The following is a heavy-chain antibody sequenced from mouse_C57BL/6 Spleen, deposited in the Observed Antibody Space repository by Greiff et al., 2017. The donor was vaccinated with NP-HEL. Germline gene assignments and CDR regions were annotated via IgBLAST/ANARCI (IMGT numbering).Heavy chain of an antibody. CDR1: GFTFSDYY. Sequence: EVQLVESEGGLVQPGSSMKLSCTASGFTFSDYYMAWVRQVPEKGLEWVANINYDGSSTYYLDSLKSRFIISRDNAKNILYLQMSSLKSEDTATYYCASYSNFFAYWGQGTLVTVSA. CDR2: INYDGSST. CDR3: ASYSNFFAY. V-gene: IGHV5-16*01. D-gene: IGHD2-5*01. J-gene: IGHJ3*01.